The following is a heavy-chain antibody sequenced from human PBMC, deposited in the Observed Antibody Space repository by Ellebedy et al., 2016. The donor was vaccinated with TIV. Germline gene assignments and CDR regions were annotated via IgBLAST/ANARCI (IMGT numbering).Heavy chain of an antibody. CDR2: ISYDGSNK. V-gene: IGHV3-30-3*01. J-gene: IGHJ4*02. D-gene: IGHD5-18*01. CDR1: GFTFSSYA. Sequence: PGGSLRLSCAASGFTFSSYAMHWVRQAPGKGLEWVAVISYDGSNKYYADSVKGRFTISRDNSKNTLYLQMNSLRAEDTAVYYCARALGSYGHFDYWGQGTLVTVSS. CDR3: ARALGSYGHFDY.